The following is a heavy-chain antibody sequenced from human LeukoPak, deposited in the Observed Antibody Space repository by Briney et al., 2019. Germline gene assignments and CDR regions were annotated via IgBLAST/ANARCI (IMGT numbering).Heavy chain of an antibody. CDR3: ARHNWGDSFDY. V-gene: IGHV4-59*08. J-gene: IGHJ4*02. Sequence: KPSETLSLTCTVSGGSISNYYWSWIRQPPGKGLEWIGYIYYSGSTNYNPSLKSRVTISVDTSKNQFSLKLSSVTATDTAVYYCARHNWGDSFDYWGQGTLVTVSS. CDR1: GGSISNYY. D-gene: IGHD7-27*01. CDR2: IYYSGST.